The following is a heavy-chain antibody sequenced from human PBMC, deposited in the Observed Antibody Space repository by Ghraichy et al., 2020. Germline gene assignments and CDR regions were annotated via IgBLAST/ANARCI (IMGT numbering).Heavy chain of an antibody. J-gene: IGHJ4*02. CDR3: ARSHLDPNNRDC. D-gene: IGHD1-14*01. CDR2: VYYSGDT. Sequence: SETLSLTCTVSGGSIGSYYWSWIRQPPGKGLEYIGNVYYSGDTISSPSLSSRVTITIDTPKNQFSLRLMSVTAADTAVYYCARSHLDPNNRDCWGQVTLVTVSS. V-gene: IGHV4-59*12. CDR1: GGSIGSYY.